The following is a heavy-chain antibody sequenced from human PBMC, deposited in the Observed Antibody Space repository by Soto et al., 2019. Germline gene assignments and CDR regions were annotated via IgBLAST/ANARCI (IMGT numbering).Heavy chain of an antibody. CDR1: GFNCSRYA. D-gene: IGHD5-18*01. CDR3: AKDAKLRIKVWFPAGYGLDV. CDR2: ITVSGDTT. V-gene: IGHV3-23*01. Sequence: PGGSLILSGAASGFNCSRYAMSWVRQAAGGGLHGGSGITVSGDTTAYADSVRGRFTIYRDNSKNTFFLQMDSLRAEATARYYCAKDAKLRIKVWFPAGYGLDVWGQGTTVTVSS. J-gene: IGHJ6*02.